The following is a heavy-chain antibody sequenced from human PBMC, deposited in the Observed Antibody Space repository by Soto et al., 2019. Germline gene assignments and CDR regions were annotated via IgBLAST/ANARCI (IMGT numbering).Heavy chain of an antibody. Sequence: SGILSLTCTDPGGCISTYYRSWIRQPPGKELEWIGYIDYSGSTNYNFSLKSRVTISLDTSTNQFSLKLSSVTAADTAVYYCARARRSSSRPDAIDIWGQGTMVTVSS. CDR3: ARARRSSSRPDAIDI. CDR2: IDYSGST. J-gene: IGHJ3*02. CDR1: GGCISTYY. V-gene: IGHV4-59*07. D-gene: IGHD6-13*01.